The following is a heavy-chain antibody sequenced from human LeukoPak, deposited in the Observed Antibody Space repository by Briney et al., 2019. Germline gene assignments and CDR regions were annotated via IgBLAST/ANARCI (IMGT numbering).Heavy chain of an antibody. V-gene: IGHV4-59*01. D-gene: IGHD3-10*01. CDR3: ARDRELGY. J-gene: IGHJ4*02. Sequence: SETLSLTCTVSGGSIRIWYWSWIRQPPGKGLQWICYIYNSGSTNYNPSLKSRVTISVDTSKNQFSLKLNSVTAADTAVYFCARDRELGYWGQGTLVTVSS. CDR2: IYNSGST. CDR1: GGSIRIWY.